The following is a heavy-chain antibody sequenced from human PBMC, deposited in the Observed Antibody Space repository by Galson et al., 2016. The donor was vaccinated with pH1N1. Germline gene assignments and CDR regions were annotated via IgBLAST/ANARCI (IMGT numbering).Heavy chain of an antibody. CDR2: IIPMFGAP. CDR3: ARTVTPLGAAFDI. V-gene: IGHV1-69*06. Sequence: SVKVSCKAPGGTFTYYAISWVRQAPGQGLEWMGGIIPMFGAPSYAQKFQARVTFSADRSTSTAYMELSSLRSEDTAVYYCARTVTPLGAAFDIWGQGTMVTVSS. J-gene: IGHJ3*02. D-gene: IGHD4-17*01. CDR1: GGTFTYYA.